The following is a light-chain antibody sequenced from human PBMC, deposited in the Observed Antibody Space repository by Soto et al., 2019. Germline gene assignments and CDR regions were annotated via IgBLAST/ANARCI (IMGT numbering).Light chain of an antibody. CDR1: QTIMTY. V-gene: IGKV1-39*01. CDR3: QQSYNSPHA. Sequence: DIQMTQSPSSLSASVGDEVTITCRASQTIMTYLNWYQLKPGKPPRLLIYAASSLQSGVPSRFSGSGSGTDFTLTISSLQPEDFATYSFQQSYNSPHAFGQGTKVEIK. J-gene: IGKJ1*01. CDR2: AAS.